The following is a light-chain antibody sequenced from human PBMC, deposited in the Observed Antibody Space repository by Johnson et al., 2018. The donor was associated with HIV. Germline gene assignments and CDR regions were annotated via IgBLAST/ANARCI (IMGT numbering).Light chain of an antibody. V-gene: IGLV1-51*02. Sequence: SVLTQPPSVSAAPGQKVTISCSGSNSNIGNNYVSWYQQLPGTAPKLLIYEINKRPSGIPDRFSGSKSGTSATLGITGPQTGDEADYYCGTWDSSLSSYVFGTGTKVTVL. CDR3: GTWDSSLSSYV. CDR2: EIN. CDR1: NSNIGNNY. J-gene: IGLJ1*01.